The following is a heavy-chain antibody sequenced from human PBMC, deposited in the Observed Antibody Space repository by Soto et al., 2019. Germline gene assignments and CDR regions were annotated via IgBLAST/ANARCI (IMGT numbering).Heavy chain of an antibody. V-gene: IGHV3-74*01. J-gene: IGHJ4*02. D-gene: IGHD2-15*01. Sequence: EVQLVESGGGLVQPGGSLRLSCAASGFTFSSYWMHWLRQAPGKGLVWVSRINSDGSSTGYADSVMGRFTISRDNAKNTLYLQMNSLRAEDTAVYYCARDQGYCSGGSCYVAGYWGQGTLVTVSS. CDR1: GFTFSSYW. CDR2: INSDGSST. CDR3: ARDQGYCSGGSCYVAGY.